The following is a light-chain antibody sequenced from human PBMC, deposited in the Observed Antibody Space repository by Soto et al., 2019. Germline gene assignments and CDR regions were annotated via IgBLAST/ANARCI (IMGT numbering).Light chain of an antibody. CDR1: SSNIGAGYD. J-gene: IGLJ1*01. CDR2: GNS. V-gene: IGLV1-40*01. Sequence: QSVLTQPPSVSGAPGQRVTIYCTGSSSNIGAGYDVHWYQQLPGTAPKLLIYGNSNRPSGVPDRFSGSKSGTSASLAITGLQAEDEADYYCQSYDSSLSSVFGNGTKLTVL. CDR3: QSYDSSLSSV.